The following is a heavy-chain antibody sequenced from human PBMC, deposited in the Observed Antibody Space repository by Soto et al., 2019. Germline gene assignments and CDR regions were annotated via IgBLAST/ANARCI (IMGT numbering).Heavy chain of an antibody. J-gene: IGHJ4*02. V-gene: IGHV3-15*01. CDR1: GFTFTNAW. Sequence: SGGSLRLSCAASGFTFTNAWMSWFRQAPGKGLEWVARIKSKTDGGTTDYATPVKGRFTISRDDSKNTLYLQMNSLKIEDTAVYYCITDGPDRRVYWGKGNQVTVYS. CDR2: IKSKTDGGTT. CDR3: ITDGPDRRVY.